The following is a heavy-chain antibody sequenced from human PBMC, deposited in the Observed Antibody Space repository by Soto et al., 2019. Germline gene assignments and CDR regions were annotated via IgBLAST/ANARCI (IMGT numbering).Heavy chain of an antibody. CDR2: IYHGGST. CDR3: ASHLIMPGTRGFDY. CDR1: SGSITSSNW. D-gene: IGHD6-13*01. Sequence: QVQLQESGPGLVKPSGTLSLTYAISSGSITSSNWWSWVRQPPGKGLEWIGEIYHGGSTNYNPSLKSRLTISVDKSQNQFSLRLNSVTAADTAVYFCASHLIMPGTRGFDYWGQGSLVTVSS. V-gene: IGHV4-4*02. J-gene: IGHJ4*02.